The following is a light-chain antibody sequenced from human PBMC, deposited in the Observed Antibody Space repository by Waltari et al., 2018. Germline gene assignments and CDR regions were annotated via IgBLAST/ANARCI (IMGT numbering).Light chain of an antibody. CDR2: GDK. Sequence: SSELTQDPAVSVALGQTVRITCQGDRLRDYYASWYQQKAGQAPVLVIHGDKKRPSAIPDRFSGSSSGHTASLTITGAQAGDDADYYCNSRDSSDNVVFCAGTKLTVL. J-gene: IGLJ2*01. CDR1: RLRDYY. CDR3: NSRDSSDNVV. V-gene: IGLV3-19*01.